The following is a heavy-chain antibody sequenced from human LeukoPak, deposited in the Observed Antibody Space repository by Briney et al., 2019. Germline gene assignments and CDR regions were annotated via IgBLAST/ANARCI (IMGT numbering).Heavy chain of an antibody. Sequence: GGSLRLSCAASGFTFSSYGMHWVRQAPGKGLEWVAVISYDGGNKYYADSVKGRFTISRDNSKNTLYLQMNSLRAEDTAVYYCARDGDEYSYGYGDAFDIWGQGTMVTVSS. D-gene: IGHD5-18*01. V-gene: IGHV3-30*03. CDR3: ARDGDEYSYGYGDAFDI. J-gene: IGHJ3*02. CDR1: GFTFSSYG. CDR2: ISYDGGNK.